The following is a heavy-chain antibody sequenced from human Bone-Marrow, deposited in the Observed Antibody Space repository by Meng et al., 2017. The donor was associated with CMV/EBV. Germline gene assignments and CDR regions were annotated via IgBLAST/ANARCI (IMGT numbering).Heavy chain of an antibody. J-gene: IGHJ5*02. CDR2: IKQDGSEK. CDR3: ARDRSWGDYGWFDP. Sequence: GGSLRLSCAASGFTFSSYWMSWVRQAPGKGLEWVANIKQDGSEKYYVDSVKGRFTISRDNAKNSLYLQMNSLRAEDTAVYYCARDRSWGDYGWFDPWGQGMLVTVSS. D-gene: IGHD3-16*01. V-gene: IGHV3-7*01. CDR1: GFTFSSYW.